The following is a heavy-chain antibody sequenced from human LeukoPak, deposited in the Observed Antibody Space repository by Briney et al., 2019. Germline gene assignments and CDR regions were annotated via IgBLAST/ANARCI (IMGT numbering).Heavy chain of an antibody. V-gene: IGHV3-66*01. CDR1: GFTVSSNY. CDR2: IYSGGST. CDR3: ARDLDGYGDYDHPFDY. D-gene: IGHD4-17*01. Sequence: PGGSLRLSCAASGFTVSSNYMSWVRQAPGKGLEWVSVIYSGGSTYYADSVKGRFTISRDNSKNTLCLQMNSLRAEDTAVYYCARDLDGYGDYDHPFDYWGQGTLVTVSS. J-gene: IGHJ4*02.